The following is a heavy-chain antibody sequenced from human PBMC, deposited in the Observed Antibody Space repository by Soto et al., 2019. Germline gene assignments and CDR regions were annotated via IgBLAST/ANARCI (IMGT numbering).Heavy chain of an antibody. CDR1: GFTFSSYG. V-gene: IGHV3-33*01. D-gene: IGHD2-2*01. CDR3: ASEPLIVVEPATPYAFDM. Sequence: PGGSLRLSCAAPGFTFSSYGMHWVRQAPGKGLEWVAGIWYDGSNQHYADSVKGRFTISRDNSRNTVSLQMNSLTAEDTAVYFCASEPLIVVEPATPYAFDMWGQGTVVTVSS. CDR2: IWYDGSNQ. J-gene: IGHJ3*02.